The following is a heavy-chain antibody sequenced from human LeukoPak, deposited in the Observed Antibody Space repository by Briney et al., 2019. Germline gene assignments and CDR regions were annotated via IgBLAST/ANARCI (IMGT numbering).Heavy chain of an antibody. CDR1: GFTFSSYW. Sequence: GRSLRLSCAAPGFTFSSYWMSWVRQAPGKGLEWVANIKQDGSEKYYVDSVKGRFTISRDNAKNSLYLQMNSLRAEDTAVYYCARGAYYYDSSGYWDQIYFDYWGQGTLVTVSS. CDR3: ARGAYYYDSSGYWDQIYFDY. J-gene: IGHJ4*02. D-gene: IGHD3-22*01. CDR2: IKQDGSEK. V-gene: IGHV3-7*01.